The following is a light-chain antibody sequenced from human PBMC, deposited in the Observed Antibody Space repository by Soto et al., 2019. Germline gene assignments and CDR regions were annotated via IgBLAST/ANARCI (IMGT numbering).Light chain of an antibody. CDR2: DAS. V-gene: IGKV3-11*01. J-gene: IGKJ1*01. CDR3: QQRTNWPRT. CDR1: QSVSSY. Sequence: EIVLTQSPATLSLSPGERATLSCRASQSVSSYLAWYQQKPGQAPGLLIYDASNRATGIPARFSGSGSGTDFPLTISTLEPEDFAVYYCQQRTNWPRTFGQGTKVEIK.